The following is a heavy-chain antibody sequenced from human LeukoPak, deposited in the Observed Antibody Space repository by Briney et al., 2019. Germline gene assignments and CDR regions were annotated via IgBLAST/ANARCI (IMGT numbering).Heavy chain of an antibody. V-gene: IGHV4-61*02. D-gene: IGHD3-10*01. CDR3: ARDQTYSGSGIDS. CDR1: GGSINSNTYY. J-gene: IGHJ4*02. Sequence: PSETLALTCTVSGGSINSNTYYWSWIRQPAGKGLEYLGRISSTGSTNYNPSLRSRVTISLDTSKNHFSLKLSSVTAADTAVYYCARDQTYSGSGIDSWGQGILVTVSS. CDR2: ISSTGST.